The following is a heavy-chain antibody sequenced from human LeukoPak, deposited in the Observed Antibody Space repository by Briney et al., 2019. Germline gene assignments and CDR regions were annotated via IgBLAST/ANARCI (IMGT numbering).Heavy chain of an antibody. D-gene: IGHD1-26*01. CDR3: ARGEWEPLSHYWYFDL. CDR1: GDSVPSNSAA. CDR2: TYYRSKWYN. Sequence: SQTLSLTCAISGDSVPSNSAAWNWIRQSPSRGLEWLGRTYYRSKWYNEYAVSVKSRITINPDTSKNQFSLQLNSVTPEDTAVYYCARGEWEPLSHYWYFDLWGRGTLVTVSS. J-gene: IGHJ2*01. V-gene: IGHV6-1*01.